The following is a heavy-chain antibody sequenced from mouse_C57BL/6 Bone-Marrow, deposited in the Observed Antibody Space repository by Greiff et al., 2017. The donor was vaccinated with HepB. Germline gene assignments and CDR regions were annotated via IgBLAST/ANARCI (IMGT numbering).Heavy chain of an antibody. CDR2: IYPGSGST. CDR1: GYTFTSYW. Sequence: QVQLQQPGAELVKPGASVKMSCKASGYTFTSYWITWVKQRPGQGLEWIGDIYPGSGSTNYNEKFKSKATLTVDTSSSTAYMQLSSLTSEDSAVYDCARTGYYGSRRTWFAYWGQGTLVTVSA. V-gene: IGHV1-55*01. D-gene: IGHD1-1*01. CDR3: ARTGYYGSRRTWFAY. J-gene: IGHJ3*01.